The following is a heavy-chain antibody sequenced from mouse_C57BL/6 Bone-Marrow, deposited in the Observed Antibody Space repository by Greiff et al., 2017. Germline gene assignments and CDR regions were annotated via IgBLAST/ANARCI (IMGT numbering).Heavy chain of an antibody. V-gene: IGHV1-26*01. CDR2: INPNNGGT. D-gene: IGHD2-4*01. Sequence: EAQLQQSGPELVKPGASVKISCKASGYTFTDYYMNWVKQSHGKSLEWIGDINPNNGGTSYNQKFKGKATLTVDKSSSTAYMELLSLTSEDSAVYYCARRSYYDYGAWFAYWGQGTLVTVSA. CDR1: GYTFTDYY. J-gene: IGHJ3*01. CDR3: ARRSYYDYGAWFAY.